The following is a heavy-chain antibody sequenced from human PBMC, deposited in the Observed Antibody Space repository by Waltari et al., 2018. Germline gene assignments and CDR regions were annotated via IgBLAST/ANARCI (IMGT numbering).Heavy chain of an antibody. J-gene: IGHJ4*02. D-gene: IGHD2-2*01. Sequence: EVQLVETGGGLIQPGGSLRLSCAASGFTVSSNYMSWVRQAPGRGLEWVSAIESGGSTQDADFVKGRFPSPRDNSKNTLYLQMTSLRPEDTAVYYCARYQLGLDYWGQGTLVTVSS. V-gene: IGHV3-53*02. CDR3: ARYQLGLDY. CDR2: IESGGST. CDR1: GFTVSSNY.